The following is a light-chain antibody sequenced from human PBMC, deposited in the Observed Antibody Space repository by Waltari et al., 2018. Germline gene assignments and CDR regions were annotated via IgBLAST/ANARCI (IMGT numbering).Light chain of an antibody. V-gene: IGKV3-15*01. CDR3: QQYNNWPPMYT. J-gene: IGKJ2*01. CDR1: QSVSSN. CDR2: GAS. Sequence: EIVMTQSPATLSVSPGARATLSCRASQSVSSNLAWYQQKPGQAPRLLIYGASTRATGIPARFSGSGSGTEFTLTISSLQSEDFAVYYCQQYNNWPPMYTFGQGTKLDIK.